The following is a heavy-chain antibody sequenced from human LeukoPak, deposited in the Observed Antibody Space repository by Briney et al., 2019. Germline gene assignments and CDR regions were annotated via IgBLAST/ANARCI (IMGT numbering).Heavy chain of an antibody. V-gene: IGHV1-2*02. CDR2: INPTSGVI. CDR1: GYTFTGYY. J-gene: IGHJ3*01. Sequence: ASVKVSCKASGYTFTGYYMHWVRQAPGQGLEWVGYINPTSGVIKYAQNFQGRVTLTRDTSISTAYMDLSRLTSDDTAMYYCAVSFTSDAFAVWGQGTMVTVSS. D-gene: IGHD2-2*01. CDR3: AVSFTSDAFAV.